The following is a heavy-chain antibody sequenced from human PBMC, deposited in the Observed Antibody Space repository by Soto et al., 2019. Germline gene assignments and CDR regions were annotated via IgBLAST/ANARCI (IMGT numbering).Heavy chain of an antibody. V-gene: IGHV4-39*01. Sequence: QLQLQESGPGLVKPSETLSLTCTVSGGSISSSSYYWGWIRQPPGKGLEWIGSIYYSGSTYYNPSLKSRVTISVDTSKNQFSLKLSSVTAADTAVYYCARQRHRQWLVRFVYYGMDVWGQGTTVTVSS. CDR3: ARQRHRQWLVRFVYYGMDV. CDR2: IYYSGST. CDR1: GGSISSSSYY. J-gene: IGHJ6*02. D-gene: IGHD6-19*01.